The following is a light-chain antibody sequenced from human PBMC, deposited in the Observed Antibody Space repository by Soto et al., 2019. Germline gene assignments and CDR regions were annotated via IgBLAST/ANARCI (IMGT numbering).Light chain of an antibody. CDR1: SGSIASNY. CDR3: QSYDSNNQGV. J-gene: IGLJ3*02. V-gene: IGLV6-57*01. Sequence: NFMLTQPHSVSESPGKTVTISCTRSSGSIASNYVQWYQQRPGSSPTTVIYEDNQRPSGVPDRFSGSIDRSSNSASLTISGLKTEDEADYYCQSYDSNNQGVFGGGTKLTVL. CDR2: EDN.